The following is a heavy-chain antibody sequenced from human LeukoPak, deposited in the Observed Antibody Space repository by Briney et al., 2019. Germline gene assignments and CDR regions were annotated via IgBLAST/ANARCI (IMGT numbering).Heavy chain of an antibody. CDR3: ARGMHGGNSFPFDY. CDR2: IYRGGST. J-gene: IGHJ4*02. CDR1: GFTVSSTY. D-gene: IGHD4-23*01. V-gene: IGHV3-66*01. Sequence: PGGSLRLSCAASGFTVSSTYMSWVRQAPGKGLEWVSVIYRGGSTYYADSVRGRFTISRDNSKNTLYLQMNSLRAEDTAVYYCARGMHGGNSFPFDYWGQGTLVTVSS.